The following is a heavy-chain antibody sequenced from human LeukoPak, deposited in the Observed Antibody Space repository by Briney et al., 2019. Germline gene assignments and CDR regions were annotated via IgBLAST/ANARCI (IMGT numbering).Heavy chain of an antibody. CDR3: ARVGQEVAFDI. Sequence: GGSLRLSCAASGFTLICCGMHWVRQAPGKGLEWVAFIRYDGSTKYYTDSVKGRFTISRDNSKNTLYLQMGSLRAEDMAVYYCARVGQEVAFDIWGQGTMVTVSS. J-gene: IGHJ3*02. V-gene: IGHV3-30*02. CDR2: IRYDGSTK. CDR1: GFTLICCG.